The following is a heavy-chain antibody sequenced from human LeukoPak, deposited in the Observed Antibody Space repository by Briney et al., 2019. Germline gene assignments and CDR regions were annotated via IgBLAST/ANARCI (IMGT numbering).Heavy chain of an antibody. CDR2: IYTSVTT. J-gene: IGHJ4*02. CDR1: AGSISNYF. CDR3: ARENGSGSRGLDF. D-gene: IGHD3-10*01. Sequence: SETLSLTCTVSAGSISNYFWCWIRQPAGKGLEWIGRIYTSVTTNYTPSLQSRVTIPVHTSTNQFSLKLTSVTAADTAAYYCARENGSGSRGLDFWGQGTLVTVSS. V-gene: IGHV4-4*07.